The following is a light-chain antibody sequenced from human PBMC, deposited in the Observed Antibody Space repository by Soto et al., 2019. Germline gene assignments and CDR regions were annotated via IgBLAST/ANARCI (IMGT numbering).Light chain of an antibody. V-gene: IGKV1-9*01. Sequence: DIQLTQSPSFLSASVGDRVTITCRASQGISSYLAWYQQKPGKAPKLLIYAASTLQSGVPSRFSGSGSGTEFTLTISRLQPEDFATYYCQQSYSTLGTFGPGTKVDIK. CDR2: AAS. J-gene: IGKJ3*01. CDR3: QQSYSTLGT. CDR1: QGISSY.